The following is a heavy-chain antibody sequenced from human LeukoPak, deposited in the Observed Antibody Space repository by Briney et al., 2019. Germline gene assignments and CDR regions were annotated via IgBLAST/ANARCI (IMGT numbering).Heavy chain of an antibody. Sequence: AGSLRLSCAASGFTVSSNYMNWVRQAPGKGLEWVSTISDGSRDTHYAGSVKGRFTISRDDSQNIVYLQMDSLRAEDTALYYCTTRLRNHFDYWGQGTQVTVSS. D-gene: IGHD5-12*01. V-gene: IGHV3-53*01. CDR1: GFTVSSNY. CDR3: TTRLRNHFDY. J-gene: IGHJ4*02. CDR2: ISDGSRDT.